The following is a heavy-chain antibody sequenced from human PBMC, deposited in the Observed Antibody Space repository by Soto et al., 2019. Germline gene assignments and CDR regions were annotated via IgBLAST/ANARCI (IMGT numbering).Heavy chain of an antibody. Sequence: RQPPGKGLEGIGSIYYSGSTYYNPSLKSRVTISVDTSKNQFSLKLSSVTAADTAVYYCARQLQIVLVPAARAYYYGMDVWGQGTTVTVSS. V-gene: IGHV4-39*01. D-gene: IGHD2-2*01. CDR3: ARQLQIVLVPAARAYYYGMDV. CDR2: IYYSGST. J-gene: IGHJ6*02.